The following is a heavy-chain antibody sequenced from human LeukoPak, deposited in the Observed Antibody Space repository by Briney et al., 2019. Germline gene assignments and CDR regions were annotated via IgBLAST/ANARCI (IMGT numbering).Heavy chain of an antibody. CDR3: ARVLPPVRARSFISMIRGANTGPYIWFDP. Sequence: SETLSLTCTVYGGSFSDYYWSWIRQPPGKGLEWIAAINHSEDTNYNPSLKSRVTISVDTSKSQFSLNLTSVTAADTAVYFCARVLPPVRARSFISMIRGANTGPYIWFDPWGQGTLVTVSS. V-gene: IGHV4-34*01. CDR2: INHSEDT. J-gene: IGHJ5*02. D-gene: IGHD3-10*01. CDR1: GGSFSDYY.